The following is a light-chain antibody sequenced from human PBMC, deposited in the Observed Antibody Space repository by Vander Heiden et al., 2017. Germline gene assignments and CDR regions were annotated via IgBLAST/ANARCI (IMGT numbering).Light chain of an antibody. V-gene: IGKV3-15*01. J-gene: IGKJ2*01. CDR1: QRVSSN. CDR3: QQYNNWPYT. Sequence: EIVMTQSPATLSVSPGERATPSCRASQRVSSNLAWYQQKPGQAPRLLIYGASTRATGIPARFSGSGSGTEFTLTISSLQSEDFAVYYCQQYNNWPYTFGEGTKLEIK. CDR2: GAS.